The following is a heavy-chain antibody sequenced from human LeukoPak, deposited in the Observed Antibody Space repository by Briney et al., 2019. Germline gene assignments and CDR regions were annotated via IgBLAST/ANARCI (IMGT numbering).Heavy chain of an antibody. V-gene: IGHV3-21*01. Sequence: PGGSLRLSCAASGFTFSSYSMNWVRQAPGKGLEWVSYISSSSSYIYYADSVKGRFTISRDNAKNSLYLQMNSLRAEDTAVYYCARDYRPYYDILTGYGADPAFDIWGQGTMVTVSS. CDR2: ISSSSSYI. CDR3: ARDYRPYYDILTGYGADPAFDI. D-gene: IGHD3-9*01. CDR1: GFTFSSYS. J-gene: IGHJ3*02.